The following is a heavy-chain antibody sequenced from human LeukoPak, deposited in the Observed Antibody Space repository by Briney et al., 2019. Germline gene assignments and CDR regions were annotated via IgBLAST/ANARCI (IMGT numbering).Heavy chain of an antibody. J-gene: IGHJ5*02. D-gene: IGHD3-10*01. CDR3: ARDLLSGSYDNWFDP. CDR1: GYSFINYY. CDR2: INPSGGST. V-gene: IGHV1-46*01. Sequence: EASVKVSCKASGYSFINYYIHWVRQAPGQGLEWMGIINPSGGSTSYTRKFQGRVTMTRDTSISTAYMELSSLRSEDTAVYYCARDLLSGSYDNWFDPWGQGTLVTVSS.